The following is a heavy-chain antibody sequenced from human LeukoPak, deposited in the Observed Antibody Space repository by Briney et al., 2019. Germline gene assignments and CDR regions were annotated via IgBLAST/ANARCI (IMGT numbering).Heavy chain of an antibody. V-gene: IGHV3-30-3*01. Sequence: GRSQRLSCAASGFTFSSHAMHWVRQAPGKGLEWVAVISYDGSNKYYADSVKGRFTISRDNSKNTLYLQMNSLRAEDTAVYYCARDGVYYDFWSGHRNYYYYYMDVWGKGTTVTVSS. CDR1: GFTFSSHA. CDR3: ARDGVYYDFWSGHRNYYYYYMDV. CDR2: ISYDGSNK. J-gene: IGHJ6*03. D-gene: IGHD3-3*01.